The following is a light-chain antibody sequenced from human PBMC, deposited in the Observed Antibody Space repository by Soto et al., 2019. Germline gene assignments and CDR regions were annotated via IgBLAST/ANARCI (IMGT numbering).Light chain of an antibody. CDR3: QQLSHWPPIT. J-gene: IGKJ5*01. CDR2: DAS. CDR1: QSVKTF. Sequence: EIVLTQSPATLSLSQGERATLSCRASQSVKTFLLWYQHRPGQAPRVLIYDASHRATGIPARFRGSGSGTDFTLTISSLEPEDAGIYYCQQLSHWPPITFGRVTRLEI. V-gene: IGKV3-11*01.